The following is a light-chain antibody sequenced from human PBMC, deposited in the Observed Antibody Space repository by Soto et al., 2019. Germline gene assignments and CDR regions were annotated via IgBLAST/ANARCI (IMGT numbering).Light chain of an antibody. CDR2: GAS. Sequence: EIQMTQSPSSVSASVGDRVTITCRASQGISTWLAWYQQKAGKAPNLLIYGASNLHSGVPSRFSDSGSGTNFTLTISSLQPEDFATYYCQQANSFPITFGQGTRLEL. CDR3: QQANSFPIT. CDR1: QGISTW. V-gene: IGKV1-12*01. J-gene: IGKJ5*01.